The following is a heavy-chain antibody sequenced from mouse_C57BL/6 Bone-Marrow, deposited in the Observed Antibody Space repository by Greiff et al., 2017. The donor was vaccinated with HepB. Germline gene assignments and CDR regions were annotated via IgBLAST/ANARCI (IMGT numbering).Heavy chain of an antibody. V-gene: IGHV5-4*03. CDR2: ISDGGSYT. CDR1: GFTFSSYA. CDR3: ARAPRWLLQDY. Sequence: DVKLVESGGGLVKPGGSLKLSCAASGFTFSSYAMSWVRQTPEKRLEWVATISDGGSYTYYPDNVKGRFTISRDNAKNNLYLQMSHLKSEDTAMYYCARAPRWLLQDYWGQGTTLTVSS. D-gene: IGHD2-3*01. J-gene: IGHJ2*01.